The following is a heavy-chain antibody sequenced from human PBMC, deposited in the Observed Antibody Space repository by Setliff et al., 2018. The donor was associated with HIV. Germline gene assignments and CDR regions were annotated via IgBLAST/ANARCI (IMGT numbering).Heavy chain of an antibody. D-gene: IGHD3-10*01. V-gene: IGHV7-4-1*04. CDR1: GYTFTSCA. CDR3: ARDRILWFGELSGAFDI. Sequence: GASVKVSCKASGYTFTSCAMNWVRQAPGQGLEWMGWINTNTGNPTYAQGFTGRFVFSLDTSVSMAYLQISSLKAEDTAVYYCARDRILWFGELSGAFDIWGQGTMVTVSS. CDR2: INTNTGNP. J-gene: IGHJ3*02.